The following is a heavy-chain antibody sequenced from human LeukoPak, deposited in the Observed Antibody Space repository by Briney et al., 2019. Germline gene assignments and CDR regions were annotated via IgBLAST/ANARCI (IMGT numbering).Heavy chain of an antibody. J-gene: IGHJ1*01. CDR2: IYYTGST. V-gene: IGHV4-59*01. D-gene: IGHD2-15*01. CDR3: VRVSCSGGTCLSPD. Sequence: PSETLSLTCTVSGGSISTYYWSWIRQPPRKGLEWLGYIYYTGSTNYNPSLKSRVTMSVDASKNQFSLKLTSVTAADTAVYYCVRVSCSGGTCLSPDWGQGTLVTVSS. CDR1: GGSISTYY.